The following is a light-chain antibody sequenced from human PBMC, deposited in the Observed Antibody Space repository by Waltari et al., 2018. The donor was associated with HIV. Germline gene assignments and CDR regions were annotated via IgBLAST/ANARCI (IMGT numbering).Light chain of an antibody. CDR2: PDN. Sequence: QSVVTQPPSASGAPGQRVAISCSGSTSNIGTNSVSWYQQFPGTAPKLRIYPDNERPSGVPDRFSGSKSGTSASLAISGLQSEDEADYYCATWDDRLNYWVFGGGTKLTVL. J-gene: IGLJ3*02. V-gene: IGLV1-44*01. CDR1: TSNIGTNS. CDR3: ATWDDRLNYWV.